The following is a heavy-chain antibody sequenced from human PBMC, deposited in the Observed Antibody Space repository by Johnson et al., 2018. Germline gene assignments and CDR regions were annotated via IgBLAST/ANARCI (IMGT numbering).Heavy chain of an antibody. CDR1: GFTFSDYY. CDR3: APRIAAAEHAFDI. Sequence: VQLVESGGGLVKPGGSLRLSCAASGFTFSDYYMSWIRQAPGKGLEWVSYISSSGSYIYYADSVKGRFTLSRDNAKNSLYLQMNSLRAEDTAVYYCAPRIAAAEHAFDIWGQGTMVTVSS. J-gene: IGHJ3*02. D-gene: IGHD6-13*01. CDR2: ISSSGSYI. V-gene: IGHV3-11*04.